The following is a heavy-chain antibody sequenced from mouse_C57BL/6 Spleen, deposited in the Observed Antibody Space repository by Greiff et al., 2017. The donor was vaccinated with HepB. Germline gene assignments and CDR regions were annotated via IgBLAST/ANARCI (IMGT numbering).Heavy chain of an antibody. Sequence: EVQLQQSGPGLVKPSQSLSLTCSVTGYSITSGYYWNWIRQFPGNKLEWMGYISYDGSNNYNPSLKNRISITRDTSKNQFFLKLNSVTTEDTATYYCARVRAHYYGSSYAMDYWGQGTSVTVSS. CDR3: ARVRAHYYGSSYAMDY. CDR1: GYSITSGYY. V-gene: IGHV3-6*01. J-gene: IGHJ4*01. D-gene: IGHD1-1*01. CDR2: ISYDGSN.